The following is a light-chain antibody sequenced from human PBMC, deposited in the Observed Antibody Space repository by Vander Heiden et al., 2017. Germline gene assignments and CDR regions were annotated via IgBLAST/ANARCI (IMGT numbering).Light chain of an antibody. J-gene: IGLJ3*02. CDR3: CSYADNKSWV. Sequence: QSPLTPPASVSVSPGQSITSSCTGASSDVGYYNLVSWYQHHPGMAPKLIVYEVTKRPSGVSDRFSGSTSGNTASLTISGLRAEDEGDYYCCSYADNKSWVFGGGTKLTVL. V-gene: IGLV2-23*02. CDR2: EVT. CDR1: SSDVGYYNL.